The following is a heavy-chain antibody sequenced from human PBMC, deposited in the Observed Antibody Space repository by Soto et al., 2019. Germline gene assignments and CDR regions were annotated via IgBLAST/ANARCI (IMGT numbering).Heavy chain of an antibody. CDR1: GYTFRDFG. CDR2: ISAYNANA. Sequence: QIQLLQSGAEVKEPGASVKVTCKASGYTFRDFGISWVRQAPGQGLEWMGWISAYNANANYAQKFQGRLTMTADTSTSTAYMELRSLRSDDTAVYYWARENSYFDYWGQGTLVTVSS. V-gene: IGHV1-18*01. J-gene: IGHJ4*02. CDR3: ARENSYFDY.